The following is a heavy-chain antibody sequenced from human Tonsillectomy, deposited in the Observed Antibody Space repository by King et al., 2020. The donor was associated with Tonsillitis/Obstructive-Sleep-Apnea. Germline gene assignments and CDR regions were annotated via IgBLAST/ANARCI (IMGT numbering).Heavy chain of an antibody. CDR2: ISGSGGST. Sequence: QLVQSGGGLVQPGGSLRLSCAASGFTFSSYAMSWVRQAPGKGLEWVSGISGSGGSTYYADSVKGRFIIFRDNSKNTLYLQMNSLRAEDTAVYYCATDGGTSFDYYYYYMDVWGKGTTVTVSS. CDR1: GFTFSSYA. D-gene: IGHD3-16*01. V-gene: IGHV3-23*04. J-gene: IGHJ6*03. CDR3: ATDGGTSFDYYYYYMDV.